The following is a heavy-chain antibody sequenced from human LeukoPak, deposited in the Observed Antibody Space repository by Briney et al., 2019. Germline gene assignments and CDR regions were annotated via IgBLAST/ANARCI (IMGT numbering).Heavy chain of an antibody. J-gene: IGHJ4*02. CDR3: ARGDSSSWPPFDY. CDR2: IYYSGST. CDR1: GGSISSGGYY. V-gene: IGHV4-31*03. Sequence: SETLSLTCTVSGGSISSGGYYWSWIRQHPGKGLEWIGYIYYSGSTYYNPSLKSRVTISVDTSKNQFSLKLSSVTAADTAVYYCARGDSSSWPPFDYWGQGTLVTVSS. D-gene: IGHD6-13*01.